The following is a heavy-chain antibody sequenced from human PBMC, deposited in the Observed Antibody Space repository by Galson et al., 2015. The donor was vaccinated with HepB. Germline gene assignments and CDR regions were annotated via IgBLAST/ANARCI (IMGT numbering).Heavy chain of an antibody. CDR2: IRSGNYGGTR. CDR3: TRAPERRSYHSGWAGIMDYSDS. D-gene: IGHD6-19*01. J-gene: IGHJ4*02. CDR1: GFTFRDYA. V-gene: IGHV3-49*04. Sequence: SLRLSCAGSGFTFRDYAVGWVRQAPGKGLEWVGFIRSGNYGGTRETAASVRGRFTILRDDSKSIAYLQMSSLKTEDTALYYCTRAPERRSYHSGWAGIMDYSDSWGQGTLVTFAS.